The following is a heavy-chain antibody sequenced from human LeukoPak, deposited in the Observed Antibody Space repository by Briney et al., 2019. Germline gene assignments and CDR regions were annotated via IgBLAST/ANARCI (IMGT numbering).Heavy chain of an antibody. J-gene: IGHJ4*02. CDR3: ARLLAGCPGGRCRAHFDY. Sequence: SETLSLTCAVYGGSFSGYYWSWLRQPPGKGLEWIGEINHSGSTNYNPSLKSRVTISVDTSKNQFSLKLSSVTAADTAAYHCARLLAGCPGGRCRAHFDYWGQGTLVTVSS. D-gene: IGHD2-15*01. CDR1: GGSFSGYY. CDR2: INHSGST. V-gene: IGHV4-34*01.